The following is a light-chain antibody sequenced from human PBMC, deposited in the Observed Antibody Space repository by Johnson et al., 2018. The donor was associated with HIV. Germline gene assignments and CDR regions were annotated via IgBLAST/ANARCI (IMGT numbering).Light chain of an antibody. V-gene: IGLV1-51*01. J-gene: IGLJ1*01. Sequence: TQPPSVSAAPGQKVTISCSGSSSNIGNNYVSWYQQVPGAAPKLLIYDNNKRPSGIPDRFSGSKSGASATLDITGLQTGDEADYYCGTWDNSLNVYVFGTGTKLTVL. CDR3: GTWDNSLNVYV. CDR1: SSNIGNNY. CDR2: DNN.